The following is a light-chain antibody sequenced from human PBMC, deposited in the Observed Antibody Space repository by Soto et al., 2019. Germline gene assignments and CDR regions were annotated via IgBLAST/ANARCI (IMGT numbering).Light chain of an antibody. V-gene: IGKV1-5*03. Sequence: DIQMTQSTSTLSGSVGDRVTITCRASQTISSWLAWYQQKPGKAPKLLIYKASTLKSGVPSRFSGSGSGTEFTLTISSLQPDDFATYYCQHYNSYSDAFGQGTKVDIK. J-gene: IGKJ1*01. CDR2: KAS. CDR1: QTISSW. CDR3: QHYNSYSDA.